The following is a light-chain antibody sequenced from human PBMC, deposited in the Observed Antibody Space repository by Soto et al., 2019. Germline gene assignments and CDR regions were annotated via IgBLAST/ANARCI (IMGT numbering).Light chain of an antibody. Sequence: QSALTQTSSVSGSPGHSITISCTGTSSDVGGYNYVSWYQQHPGKAPKLMIYEVSNRPSGVSNRFSGSKSGNTASLTISGLQAEDEADYYCSSYTSSSTYAFGTGTKVTVL. V-gene: IGLV2-14*01. CDR1: SSDVGGYNY. CDR2: EVS. CDR3: SSYTSSSTYA. J-gene: IGLJ1*01.